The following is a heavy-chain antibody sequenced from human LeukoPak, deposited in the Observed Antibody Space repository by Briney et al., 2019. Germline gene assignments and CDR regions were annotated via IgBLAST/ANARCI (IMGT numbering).Heavy chain of an antibody. CDR2: IYYSGST. J-gene: IGHJ4*02. Sequence: SETLSLTCTVSGGSISSYYWGWIRQPPGKGLEWIGSIYYSGSTYYNPSLKSRVTISVDTSKNQFSLKLSSVTAADTAVYYCARVVRVYFDYWGQGTLVTVSS. V-gene: IGHV4-39*01. CDR3: ARVVRVYFDY. D-gene: IGHD3-10*01. CDR1: GGSISSYY.